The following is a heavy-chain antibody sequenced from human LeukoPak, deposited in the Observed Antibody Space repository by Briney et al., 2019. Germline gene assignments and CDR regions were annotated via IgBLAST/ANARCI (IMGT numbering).Heavy chain of an antibody. Sequence: GSLRLSCAASGFSFSSYWMNWVRQAPGKGLEWVANIKQDGSEKYYVDSVKGRFTISRDNAKNSLYLQMNSPRAEDTAVYYCASGGYSFFYWGQGTLVTVSS. D-gene: IGHD5-18*01. J-gene: IGHJ4*02. CDR3: ASGGYSFFY. CDR1: GFSFSSYW. CDR2: IKQDGSEK. V-gene: IGHV3-7*03.